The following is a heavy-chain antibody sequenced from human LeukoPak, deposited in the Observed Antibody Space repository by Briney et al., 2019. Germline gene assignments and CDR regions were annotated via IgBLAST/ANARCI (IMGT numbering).Heavy chain of an antibody. Sequence: PGGSLRLSCAASGFTFSSYAMDWVRQAPGKGLEWVAVISYDGNNKYYADSVKGRFTISRDNSKNTLYLQMNSLRAEGTAVYYCARGIGYCTNGVCYTEMFDYWGQGTLVTVSS. D-gene: IGHD2-8*01. CDR2: ISYDGNNK. CDR3: ARGIGYCTNGVCYTEMFDY. V-gene: IGHV3-30-3*01. CDR1: GFTFSSYA. J-gene: IGHJ4*02.